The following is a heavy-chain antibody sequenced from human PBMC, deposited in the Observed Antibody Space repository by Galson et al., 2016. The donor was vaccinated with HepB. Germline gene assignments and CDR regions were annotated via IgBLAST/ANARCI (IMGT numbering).Heavy chain of an antibody. CDR2: IIPNFGPA. CDR3: ARVFRHSSYEWFDP. CDR1: GGPFSNHA. Sequence: SVKVSCKASGGPFSNHAIAWVRQAPGQGLEWMGGIIPNFGPANCAQQWEGRVTISADELTTTAYMELSSLRSEDTAVYYCARVFRHSSYEWFDPWGQGTPVTVSS. J-gene: IGHJ5*02. D-gene: IGHD2-2*01. V-gene: IGHV1-69*13.